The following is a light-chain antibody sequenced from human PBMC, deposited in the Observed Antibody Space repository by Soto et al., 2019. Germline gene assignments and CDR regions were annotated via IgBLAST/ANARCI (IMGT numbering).Light chain of an antibody. CDR2: WAS. J-gene: IGKJ4*01. Sequence: DIVLTQSPDSLAVSLGERATINCKSSQSVLYSPNNKNYLAWYQQKPGQPPKLLIYWASVRESGVPDRFSGSGSGTDFTLTISSLQAEDVAVYYCQQYYRTPLTFGGGTKVEIK. CDR1: QSVLYSPNNKNY. CDR3: QQYYRTPLT. V-gene: IGKV4-1*01.